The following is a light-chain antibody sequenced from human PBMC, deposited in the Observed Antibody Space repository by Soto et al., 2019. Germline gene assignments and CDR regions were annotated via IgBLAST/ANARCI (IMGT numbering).Light chain of an antibody. CDR3: QVWHSSSEHWV. CDR2: EDT. Sequence: SYELTQPPSVSVAPGQTARITCGGNSIGSKSVHWYQQKPGQAPVLVVYEDTDRPSGIPERFSGSNSGNTATLTISRVEAGDEADYYCQVWHSSSEHWVFGGGTKVTVL. V-gene: IGLV3-21*02. CDR1: SIGSKS. J-gene: IGLJ3*02.